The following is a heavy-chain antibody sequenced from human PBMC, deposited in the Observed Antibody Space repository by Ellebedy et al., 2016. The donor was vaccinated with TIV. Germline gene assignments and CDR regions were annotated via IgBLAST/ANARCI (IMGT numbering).Heavy chain of an antibody. CDR1: GFTLSKYW. D-gene: IGHD3-10*01. CDR3: ARDLSGGEDF. J-gene: IGHJ4*02. Sequence: GESLKISXAASGFTLSKYWLHWVRQAPGKGLVWVSRINEEGSIINYADSVKGRFTISRDNAKNTLFLQMNSLRAEDTGLYYCARDLSGGEDFWGQGTLVTVSS. CDR2: INEEGSII. V-gene: IGHV3-74*01.